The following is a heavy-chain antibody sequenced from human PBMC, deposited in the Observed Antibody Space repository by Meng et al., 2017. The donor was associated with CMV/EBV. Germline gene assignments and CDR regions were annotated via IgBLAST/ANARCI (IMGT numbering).Heavy chain of an antibody. CDR1: GYTFTSYH. Sequence: ASVKVSFKASGYTFTSYHMHWVRQAPGQGLEWMGIINPSGGSTSYAQKLQGRVTMTMDTSTSTVYMELSSLGSEDTAVYYCARALVRFFLFDPWGQGTLVTVSS. J-gene: IGHJ5*02. CDR3: ARALVRFFLFDP. V-gene: IGHV1-46*01. CDR2: INPSGGST. D-gene: IGHD3-3*01.